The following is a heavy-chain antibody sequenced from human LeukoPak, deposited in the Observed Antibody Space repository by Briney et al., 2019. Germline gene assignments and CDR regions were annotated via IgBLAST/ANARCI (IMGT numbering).Heavy chain of an antibody. CDR3: AKDALVMSVPARPIDYYDSSGYYLGHY. D-gene: IGHD3-22*01. Sequence: PGGSLRLSCAASGFTFSSYAMSWVRQAPGKGLEWVSAISGSGGSTYYADSVKGRFTISRDNSKNTLYLQMNSLRAEDTAVYYCAKDALVMSVPARPIDYYDSSGYYLGHYWGQGTLVTVSS. CDR1: GFTFSSYA. CDR2: ISGSGGST. V-gene: IGHV3-23*01. J-gene: IGHJ4*02.